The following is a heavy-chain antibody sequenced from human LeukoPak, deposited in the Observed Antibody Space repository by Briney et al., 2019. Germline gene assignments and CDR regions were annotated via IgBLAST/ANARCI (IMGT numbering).Heavy chain of an antibody. CDR3: AKGGIGYYYENAFDI. J-gene: IGHJ3*02. CDR1: GFTFDDYA. V-gene: IGHV3-9*01. Sequence: GGSLRLSCAASGFTFDDYAMHWVRQAPGKCLEWVSGISWNSGSIGYADSVKGRFTISRDNAKNSLYLQMNSLRAEDTALYYCAKGGIGYYYENAFDIWGQGTMVTVSS. CDR2: ISWNSGSI. D-gene: IGHD3-22*01.